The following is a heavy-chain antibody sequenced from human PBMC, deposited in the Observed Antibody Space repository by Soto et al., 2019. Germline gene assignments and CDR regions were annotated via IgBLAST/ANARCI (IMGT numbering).Heavy chain of an antibody. V-gene: IGHV4-59*01. Sequence: SETLSLTCSVSGDSIIRSFWGWIRQSPGKGLQYIGYISDSGVTDYDPSLKSRVTISVDTSKNQFSLKLTSVTAADTAVYYRARGAGDFSGPDSFDIWGQGTMVTVSS. J-gene: IGHJ3*02. CDR1: GDSIIRSF. CDR3: ARGAGDFSGPDSFDI. CDR2: ISDSGVT. D-gene: IGHD3-10*01.